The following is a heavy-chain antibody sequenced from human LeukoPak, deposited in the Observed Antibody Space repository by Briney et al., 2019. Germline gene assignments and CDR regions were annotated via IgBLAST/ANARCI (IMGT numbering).Heavy chain of an antibody. CDR2: ISSNGGST. CDR1: GFTFSSYA. J-gene: IGHJ4*02. V-gene: IGHV3-64*01. D-gene: IGHD3-16*01. CDR3: ARDFGVY. Sequence: GGSLRLSCAASGFTFSSYAMHWVRQAPGKGLEYVSAISSNGGSTYYANSVKGRFTISRDNSKNTLYLQMGSLRAEDMAVYYCARDFGVYWGQGTLVTVSS.